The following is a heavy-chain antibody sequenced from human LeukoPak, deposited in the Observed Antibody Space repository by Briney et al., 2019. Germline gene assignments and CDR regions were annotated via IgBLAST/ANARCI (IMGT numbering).Heavy chain of an antibody. Sequence: QPGGSLRLSCAVSGFTFSSYWMHWVRQAPGKGLVWVSRIDRDGSRINYADSVKGRFTISRDNGKNTLFLQMNSLRAEDAAVYYCARDYTGYFPWGQGTLVIVSS. V-gene: IGHV3-74*01. D-gene: IGHD3-9*01. CDR3: ARDYTGYFP. CDR2: IDRDGSRI. J-gene: IGHJ5*02. CDR1: GFTFSSYW.